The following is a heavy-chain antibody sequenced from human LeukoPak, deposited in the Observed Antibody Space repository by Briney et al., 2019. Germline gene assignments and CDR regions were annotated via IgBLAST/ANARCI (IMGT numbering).Heavy chain of an antibody. Sequence: GGSLRLSCAASGFTFSNAWMSWVRQAPGKGLEWVGRIKSKTDGGTTDYAAPVKGRFTISRDDSKNTLYLQMNSLKTEDTAVYYCTTQGLLWFGELALDYWGQGTLVTVSS. V-gene: IGHV3-15*01. CDR3: TTQGLLWFGELALDY. D-gene: IGHD3-10*01. J-gene: IGHJ4*02. CDR1: GFTFSNAW. CDR2: IKSKTDGGTT.